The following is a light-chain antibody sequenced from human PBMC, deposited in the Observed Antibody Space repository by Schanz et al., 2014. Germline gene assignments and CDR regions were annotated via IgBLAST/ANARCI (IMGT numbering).Light chain of an antibody. Sequence: DIQMTQSPSTLSASVGDRVTITCRASESISNWLAWYQQKPGKAPKLLIYDASSLESGVPSRFSGSGSGTDFTLTISSLQPEDVATYYCLQDYDYPWTFGQGTKVDIK. CDR3: LQDYDYPWT. CDR1: ESISNW. CDR2: DAS. J-gene: IGKJ1*01. V-gene: IGKV1-5*01.